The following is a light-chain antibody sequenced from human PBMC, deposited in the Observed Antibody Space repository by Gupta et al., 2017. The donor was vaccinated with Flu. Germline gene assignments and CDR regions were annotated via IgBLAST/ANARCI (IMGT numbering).Light chain of an antibody. CDR3: QQRRKWRSVT. V-gene: IGKV3-11*01. J-gene: IGKJ4*01. Sequence: EIVLTQSPATLSLSPGERATLSCRASQSVRNSLAWYQQKQGQAPRLLIYDVSNRATGIPARFSGSGAGTDVTVTITSREAEDVAVYYCQQRRKWRSVTFGGGTRVEIK. CDR2: DVS. CDR1: QSVRNS.